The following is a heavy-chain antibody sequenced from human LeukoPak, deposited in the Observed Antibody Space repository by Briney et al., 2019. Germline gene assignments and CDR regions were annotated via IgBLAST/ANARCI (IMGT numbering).Heavy chain of an antibody. V-gene: IGHV4-4*02. CDR3: AREILGGFNPGAY. CDR1: LDSTTSNFW. Sequence: SETLSLTCTVSLDSTTSNFWSWVRQPPGKSLEWIGEIHRSGSPNYNPSLQSRVTISIDRSRNQIVLELSLVTAADTAVYYCAREILGGFNPGAYWGQGTLVTVSS. J-gene: IGHJ4*02. CDR2: IHRSGSP. D-gene: IGHD1-14*01.